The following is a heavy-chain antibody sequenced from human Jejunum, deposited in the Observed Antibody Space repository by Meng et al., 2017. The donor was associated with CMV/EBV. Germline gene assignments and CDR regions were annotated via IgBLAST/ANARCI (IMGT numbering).Heavy chain of an antibody. V-gene: IGHV3-23*01. CDR3: GKDFKLYHSGSGTYLDY. D-gene: IGHD3-10*01. J-gene: IGHJ4*02. CDR2: ISASGDTT. CDR1: FSNYD. Sequence: FSNYDMNWVRQAPGKGLEWVSAISASGDTTYYADSVKGRFTISRDNSKETLYLQMNSLRADDTAVYYCGKDFKLYHSGSGTYLDYWGQGTLVTVSS.